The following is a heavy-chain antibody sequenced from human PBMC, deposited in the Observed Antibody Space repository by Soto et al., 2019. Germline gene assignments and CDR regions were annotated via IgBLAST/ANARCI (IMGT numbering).Heavy chain of an antibody. CDR1: GFIFKNYA. V-gene: IGHV3-30*04. J-gene: IGHJ4*02. Sequence: QVQLVESGGGVVQPGRSLRLSCAGSGFIFKNYALNWVRHAPGKGLEWVASITRDGYNKYYADSVKGRFPSSRDDSRDTLSLQMTALTIEDSSVYYCTKSSGGSSSVGMDYWGQGTRVTVSS. CDR2: ITRDGYNK. CDR3: TKSSGGSSSVGMDY. D-gene: IGHD6-6*01.